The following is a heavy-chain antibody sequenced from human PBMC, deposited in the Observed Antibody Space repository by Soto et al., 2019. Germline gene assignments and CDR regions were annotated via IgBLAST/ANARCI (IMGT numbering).Heavy chain of an antibody. CDR1: GFTFSSYA. D-gene: IGHD6-13*01. CDR2: ISGSGGST. V-gene: IGHV3-23*01. J-gene: IGHJ5*02. CDR3: AKDLGIAAAALGWFDP. Sequence: EVQLLESGGGLVQPGGSLRLSCAASGFTFSSYAMSWVRQAPGKGLEWVSAISGSGGSTYYADSVKGRFTISRDNSKNTLYLQMNSLRAEDTAVYYCAKDLGIAAAALGWFDPWGQGTLVTVSS.